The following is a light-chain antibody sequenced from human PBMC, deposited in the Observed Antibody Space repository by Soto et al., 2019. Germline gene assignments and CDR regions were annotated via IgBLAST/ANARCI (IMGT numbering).Light chain of an antibody. V-gene: IGLV1-47*01. CDR2: RNN. J-gene: IGLJ1*01. CDR3: EAWDDSLSGPRV. CDR1: SSNIGSNY. Sequence: HSVRTQPPSASGAPGQSVSISCSGNSSNIGSNYVYWYQQLPGTAPKLLIYRNNQRPSGVPDRFSGSKSGTSASLAISGLRSEDEADYYCEAWDDSLSGPRVFGTGTKVTVL.